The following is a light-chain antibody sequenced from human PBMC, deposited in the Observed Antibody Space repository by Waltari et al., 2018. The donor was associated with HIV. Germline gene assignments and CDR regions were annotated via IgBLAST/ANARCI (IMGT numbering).Light chain of an antibody. V-gene: IGLV2-23*02. CDR1: FSDVGSYNL. CDR2: EVT. Sequence: QSALTQPASVSGSPGQSITISCTGTFSDVGSYNLVSWYQKPPGEAPKIMIYEVTKRPSGVSSRFSGSKSGNTASLTISGLQAEDEADYYCCSYAGSRIHVVFGGGTKLTVL. CDR3: CSYAGSRIHVV. J-gene: IGLJ2*01.